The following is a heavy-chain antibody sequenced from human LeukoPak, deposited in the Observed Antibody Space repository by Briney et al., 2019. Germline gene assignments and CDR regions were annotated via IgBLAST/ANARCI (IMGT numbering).Heavy chain of an antibody. CDR2: IGGSGSGGDGAT. D-gene: IGHD1-1*01. CDR1: GFIFNTYA. Sequence: PGGSLRLSCATSGFIFNTYAMNWARQAPGQGLEWVSAIGGSGSGGDGATYYADSVKGRFTISRDNSKNTLNLQMNSLTAEDTAVYFCSKGHDTRTATLDYWGQGTLVTVSS. CDR3: SKGHDTRTATLDY. J-gene: IGHJ4*02. V-gene: IGHV3-23*01.